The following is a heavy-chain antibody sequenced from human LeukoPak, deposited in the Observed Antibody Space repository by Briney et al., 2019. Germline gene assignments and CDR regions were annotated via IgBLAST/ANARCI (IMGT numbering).Heavy chain of an antibody. J-gene: IGHJ4*02. D-gene: IGHD6-13*01. CDR3: AKDGWSDSSSWAAFDY. CDR2: ISYDGSNK. V-gene: IGHV3-30*18. Sequence: GRSLRLSCAASGFTFSSYGMHWVRQAPGKGLERVAVISYDGSNKYYADSVKGRFTISRDNSKNTLYLQMNSLRAEDTAVYYCAKDGWSDSSSWAAFDYWGQGTLVTVSS. CDR1: GFTFSSYG.